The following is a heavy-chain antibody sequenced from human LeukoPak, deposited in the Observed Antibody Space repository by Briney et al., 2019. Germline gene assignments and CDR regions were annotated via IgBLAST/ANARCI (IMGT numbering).Heavy chain of an antibody. CDR3: AGGHAFDV. Sequence: SQTLSLTCAISGDSVSSSTATWNWIRQSPSRGLEWLGRTYYRSKWYNEYAESLKSRMTISPDTSRNQLSLQLNSVTPEDTAVYSCAGGHAFDVWGQGTKVTVSS. V-gene: IGHV6-1*01. CDR2: TYYRSKWYN. J-gene: IGHJ3*01. CDR1: GDSVSSSTAT.